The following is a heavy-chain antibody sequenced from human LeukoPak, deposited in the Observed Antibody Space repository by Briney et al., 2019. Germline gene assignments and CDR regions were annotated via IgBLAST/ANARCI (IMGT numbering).Heavy chain of an antibody. Sequence: SQTLSLTCAISGDSVSSNSAAWNWIRQSPSRGLEWLGRTYYRSKWCNDYAVSVKSRISINPDTSKNQFSLQLNSVTPEDTAVYYCAGSSSSIGKLFDYWGQGTLVTVSS. V-gene: IGHV6-1*01. CDR2: TYYRSKWCN. D-gene: IGHD2-2*01. J-gene: IGHJ4*02. CDR3: AGSSSSIGKLFDY. CDR1: GDSVSSNSAA.